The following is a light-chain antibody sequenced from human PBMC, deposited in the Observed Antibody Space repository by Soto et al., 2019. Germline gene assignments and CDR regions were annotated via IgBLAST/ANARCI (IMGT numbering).Light chain of an antibody. CDR3: SSYSSSITLV. Sequence: QSVLTQPASVSGSPGQSINISCTVTSSDVGGYNYVSWYQQHPGKAPKLMIYDVSNRPSGVSNRFSGSKSGNTASLTISGLQAEDEADYYCSSYSSSITLVFGGGTKLTVL. V-gene: IGLV2-14*01. J-gene: IGLJ2*01. CDR2: DVS. CDR1: SSDVGGYNY.